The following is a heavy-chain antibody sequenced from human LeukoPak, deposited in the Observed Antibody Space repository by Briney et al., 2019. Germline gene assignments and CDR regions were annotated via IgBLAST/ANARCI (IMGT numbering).Heavy chain of an antibody. CDR2: IIPIFGTA. J-gene: IGHJ4*02. CDR3: ARGYCSGGSCYSDLLVYFDY. V-gene: IGHV1-69*13. Sequence: ASLKVSCMASGGTFSSYAISWVRQAPGQGLEWMGGIIPIFGTANYAQKLQGRVTITADESTSTAYMELSSLRSEDTAVYYCARGYCSGGSCYSDLLVYFDYWGQGTLVTVSS. CDR1: GGTFSSYA. D-gene: IGHD2-15*01.